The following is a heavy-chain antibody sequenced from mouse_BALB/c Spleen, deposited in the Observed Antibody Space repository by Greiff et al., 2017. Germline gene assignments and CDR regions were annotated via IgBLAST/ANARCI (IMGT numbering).Heavy chain of an antibody. J-gene: IGHJ2*01. CDR1: GYSFTGYY. CDR2: INPYNGAT. V-gene: IGHV1-31*01. D-gene: IGHD2-1*01. Sequence: EVQGVESGPELVKPGASVKISCKASGYSFTGYYMHWVKQSHVKSLEWIGRINPYNGATSYNQNFKDKASLTVDKSSSTAYMELHSLTSEDSAVYYCARWDGNYDFDYWGQGTTLTVSS. CDR3: ARWDGNYDFDY.